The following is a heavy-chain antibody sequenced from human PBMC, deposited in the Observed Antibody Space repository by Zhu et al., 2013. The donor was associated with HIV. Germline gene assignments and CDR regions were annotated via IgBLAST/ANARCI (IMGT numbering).Heavy chain of an antibody. CDR2: LNPKTGAT. V-gene: IGHV1-2*02. Sequence: QLFQSRAGVVKPGASVRVSCKTSGYNFTDKYMHWVRQAPGQGLEWVGWLNPKTGATHYGKKFEGRVTFTRDTSITTAYMDLSSLRADDTAVFYCARGQLDYWGQGTQVIVSS. CDR1: GYNFTDKY. D-gene: IGHD1-1*01. CDR3: ARGQLDY. J-gene: IGHJ4*02.